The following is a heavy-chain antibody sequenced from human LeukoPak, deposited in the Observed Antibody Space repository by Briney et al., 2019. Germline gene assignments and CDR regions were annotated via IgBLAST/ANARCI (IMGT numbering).Heavy chain of an antibody. CDR1: GGSFSGYY. Sequence: SETLSLTCAVYGGSFSGYYWSWIRQPPGKGLEWIGEINHSGSTNYNPSLKSRVTISVDTSKNQFSLKLSSVTAADTAVYYCARSSNLAYNWFDPWGQGTLVTVSS. D-gene: IGHD2-2*01. CDR3: ARSSNLAYNWFDP. J-gene: IGHJ5*02. V-gene: IGHV4-34*01. CDR2: INHSGST.